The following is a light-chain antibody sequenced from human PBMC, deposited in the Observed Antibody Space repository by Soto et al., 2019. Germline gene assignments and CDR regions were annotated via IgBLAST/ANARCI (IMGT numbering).Light chain of an antibody. V-gene: IGLV1-40*01. J-gene: IGLJ1*01. CDR2: GNS. Sequence: QSVLTQPPSVSGAPGQRVTISCTGSSSNIGAGYDVHWYQQLPGTAPKLLIYGNSNRPSGVPDRFSGSKSGTSASLAITGLQAEDEADYYSQSYDSSPSGYVFGTGTKVTVL. CDR1: SSNIGAGYD. CDR3: QSYDSSPSGYV.